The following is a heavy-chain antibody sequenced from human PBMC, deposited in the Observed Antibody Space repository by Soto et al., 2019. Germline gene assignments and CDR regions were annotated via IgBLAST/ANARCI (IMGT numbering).Heavy chain of an antibody. D-gene: IGHD2-21*01. CDR1: GFTFSSYA. CDR2: ISGSGGST. V-gene: IGHV3-23*01. CDR3: AKQGSCGGDCYSSGGVNYYYYMDV. Sequence: GSLRLSFAASGFTFSSYAMSWVRQAPGKGLEWVSAISGSGGSTYYADSGKGRFTISRDNSKNTLYLQMNSLRAEDTAVYYCAKQGSCGGDCYSSGGVNYYYYMDVWGKGTTVTVSS. J-gene: IGHJ6*03.